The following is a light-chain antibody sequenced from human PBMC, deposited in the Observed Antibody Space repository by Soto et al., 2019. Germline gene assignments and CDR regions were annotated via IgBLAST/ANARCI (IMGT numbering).Light chain of an antibody. J-gene: IGKJ3*01. CDR1: QSVDNY. Sequence: EILLTHSPATLSXXPGXXXXXXXRATQSVDNYLAWYQQKRGQAPRLLIYEAIFRATGVPARFSGSGSGTDFTLTISSLEPEDFAVYFCQQRRDWPPTFGPGTKVGI. CDR3: QQRRDWPPT. CDR2: EAI. V-gene: IGKV3-11*01.